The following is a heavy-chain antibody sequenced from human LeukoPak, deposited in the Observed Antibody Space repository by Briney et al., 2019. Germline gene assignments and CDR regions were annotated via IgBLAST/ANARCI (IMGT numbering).Heavy chain of an antibody. CDR3: ARETGTGDLEY. CDR1: GGTFSSYA. D-gene: IGHD3-10*01. Sequence: ASVKVSCKASGGTFSSYAISWVRQAPGQGLEWMGRIIPIFGTANYAQKFQGRVTITTDEYTSTAYMELSSLRSEDTAVYYCARETGTGDLEYWGQGTLVTVSS. J-gene: IGHJ4*02. V-gene: IGHV1-69*05. CDR2: IIPIFGTA.